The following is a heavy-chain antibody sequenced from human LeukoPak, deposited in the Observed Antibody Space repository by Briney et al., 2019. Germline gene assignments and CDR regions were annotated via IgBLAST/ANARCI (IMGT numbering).Heavy chain of an antibody. V-gene: IGHV4-39*02. J-gene: IGHJ6*03. CDR3: ARESPASTSRLMDV. Sequence: SETLSLTCTVSGGSISSSSYYWGWIRQPPGKGLEWIGSIYYSGSTYYNPSLKSRVTISVDTSKNQFSLKLSSVTAADTAVYYCARESPASTSRLMDVWGKGTTVTVSS. CDR1: GGSISSSSYY. D-gene: IGHD2-2*01. CDR2: IYYSGST.